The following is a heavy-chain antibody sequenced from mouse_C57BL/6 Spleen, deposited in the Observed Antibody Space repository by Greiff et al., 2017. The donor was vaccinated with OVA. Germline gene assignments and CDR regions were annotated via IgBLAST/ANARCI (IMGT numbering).Heavy chain of an antibody. D-gene: IGHD1-1*01. Sequence: EVQLQQSGPELVKPGASVKISCKASGYSFTDYNMNWVKQSNGKSLEWIGVINPNYGTTSYNQKFKGKATWTVDQSSSTAYMQLNSLTSEDSAVYYGARGGLTVVEGPAWFAYWGQGTLVTVSA. CDR3: ARGGLTVVEGPAWFAY. CDR2: INPNYGTT. CDR1: GYSFTDYN. J-gene: IGHJ3*01. V-gene: IGHV1-39*01.